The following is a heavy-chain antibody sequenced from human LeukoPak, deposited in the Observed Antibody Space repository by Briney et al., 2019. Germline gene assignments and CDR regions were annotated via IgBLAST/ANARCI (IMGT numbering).Heavy chain of an antibody. Sequence: GSLRLSCAASGFTFSSYAMSWIRQPPGKGLEWIGEINHSGSTNYNPSLKSRVTISVDTSKNQFSLKLSSVTAADTAVYYCARQTFSRQQFRQPPRAIDPWGQGTLVTVSS. V-gene: IGHV4-34*01. D-gene: IGHD2/OR15-2a*01. J-gene: IGHJ5*02. CDR3: ARQTFSRQQFRQPPRAIDP. CDR1: GFTFSSYA. CDR2: INHSGST.